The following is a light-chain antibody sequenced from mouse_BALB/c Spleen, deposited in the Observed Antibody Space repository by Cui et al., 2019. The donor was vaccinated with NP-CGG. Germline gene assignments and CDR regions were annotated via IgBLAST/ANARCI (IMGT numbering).Light chain of an antibody. Sequence: QAVVTQESALTTSPGETVTLTCRSSTGAVTTGNYANWEQKKPNHLFTGLIGGTNNRAPGVPARFSGSLIGDKAALTITGAQTEDEAIYFCALWYSNHWVFGGGAKLTVL. CDR1: TGAVTTGNY. CDR2: GTN. J-gene: IGLJ1*01. V-gene: IGLV1*01. CDR3: ALWYSNHWV.